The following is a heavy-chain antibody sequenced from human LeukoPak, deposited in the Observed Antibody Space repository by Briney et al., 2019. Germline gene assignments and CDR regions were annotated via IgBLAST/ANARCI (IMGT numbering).Heavy chain of an antibody. CDR3: AKGGSYAPLDY. D-gene: IGHD1-26*01. CDR1: GFTFTDSA. Sequence: GGSLRLSCAASGFTFTDSAMTWVRQAPGNGLEWFSAISTSGGDTIYTDSVKDRFTISRDNSKNTLYLQMNSLRAEDTAIYYCAKGGSYAPLDYWGQGTLVTVSS. CDR2: ISTSGGDT. J-gene: IGHJ4*02. V-gene: IGHV3-23*01.